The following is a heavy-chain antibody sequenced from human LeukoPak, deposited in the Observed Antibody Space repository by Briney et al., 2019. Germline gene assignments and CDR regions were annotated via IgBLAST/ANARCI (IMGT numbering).Heavy chain of an antibody. J-gene: IGHJ5*02. CDR3: AKGSSGYFADL. D-gene: IGHD3-22*01. V-gene: IGHV3-23*01. CDR1: GFIFNNYG. CDR2: ISNDGGGT. Sequence: GGSLRLSCAASGFIFNNYGLIWVRQAPGEGLEWVSAISNDGGGTQYADFVEGRFTISRDNSKNTLFLQLSSLRAEDTALYCCAKGSSGYFADLWGQGTLVTVSS.